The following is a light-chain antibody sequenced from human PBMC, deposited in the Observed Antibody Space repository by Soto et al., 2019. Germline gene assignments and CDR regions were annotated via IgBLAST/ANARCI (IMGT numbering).Light chain of an antibody. Sequence: EIVRTQSPATLSLSPGEKATLSGRASQSVSNNFAWYQQKPGQAPRLLIYFASTRATGIPARFSGSGSGTEFTLTSSSLQSEDSATYYCQHDNKWPLTFGGGTKVETK. CDR3: QHDNKWPLT. CDR1: QSVSNN. V-gene: IGKV3-15*01. J-gene: IGKJ4*01. CDR2: FAS.